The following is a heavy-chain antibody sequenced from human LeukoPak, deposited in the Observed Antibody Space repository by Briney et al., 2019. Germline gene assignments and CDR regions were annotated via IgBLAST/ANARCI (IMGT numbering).Heavy chain of an antibody. CDR3: TPLVMATVEGDFGY. CDR1: GFTFSNAW. V-gene: IGHV3-15*01. Sequence: GGSLRLSCAASGFTFSNAWMSWVRQAPGKGLECVGRIKSKTDGGTTDYAAPVKGRFTISRDDSKNTLYLQMNSLKTEDTAVYYCTPLVMATVEGDFGYWGQGTLVTVSS. D-gene: IGHD5-24*01. CDR2: IKSKTDGGTT. J-gene: IGHJ4*02.